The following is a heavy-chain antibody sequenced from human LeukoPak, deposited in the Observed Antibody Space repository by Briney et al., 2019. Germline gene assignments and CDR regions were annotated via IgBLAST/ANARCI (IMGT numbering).Heavy chain of an antibody. CDR1: GGSISSGGYY. CDR3: AKVPYYYGSGSYFDY. V-gene: IGHV4-31*03. J-gene: IGHJ4*02. Sequence: SETLSLTCTVSGGSISSGGYYWSWIRQHPGKGLEWIGYIYYSGSTYYNPSLKSRVTVSVDTSKNQFSLKLSSVTAADTAVYYCAKVPYYYGSGSYFDYWGQGTLVTVSS. D-gene: IGHD3-10*01. CDR2: IYYSGST.